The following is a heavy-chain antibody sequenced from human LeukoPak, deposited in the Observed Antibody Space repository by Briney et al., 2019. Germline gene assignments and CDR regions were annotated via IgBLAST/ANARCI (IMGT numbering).Heavy chain of an antibody. J-gene: IGHJ5*02. Sequence: ASVKVSCKASGYTFTGYYMHWVRQAPGQGLEWMGWINPNSGGTNYAQKFQGRVTMTRDTSISTAYMELSRLRSDDTAVYYCARRGRHVAERDSDWFDPWGQGTLVTVSS. V-gene: IGHV1-2*02. CDR3: ARRGRHVAERDSDWFDP. D-gene: IGHD1-1*01. CDR2: INPNSGGT. CDR1: GYTFTGYY.